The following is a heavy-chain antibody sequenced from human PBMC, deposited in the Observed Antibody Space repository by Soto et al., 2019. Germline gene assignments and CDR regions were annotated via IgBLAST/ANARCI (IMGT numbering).Heavy chain of an antibody. CDR1: GFTFSSYS. CDR2: ISASGTYI. CDR3: ASHIFDCDGISCYFSRFDP. J-gene: IGHJ5*02. V-gene: IGHV3-21*01. Sequence: GGSLRLSCAASGFTFSSYSMNWVRQAPGKGLEWVSSISASGTYIYYAESVKGRFTISRDDAKSSLFLQMNSLRVEDTAVYYCASHIFDCDGISCYFSRFDPWGQGTLVTVSS. D-gene: IGHD2-15*01.